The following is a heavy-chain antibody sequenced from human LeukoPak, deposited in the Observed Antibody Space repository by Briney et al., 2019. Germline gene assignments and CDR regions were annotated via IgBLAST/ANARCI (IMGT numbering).Heavy chain of an antibody. CDR3: ARDSSSRIAAAGYFDY. J-gene: IGHJ4*02. CDR1: GGSFSGYY. D-gene: IGHD6-13*01. V-gene: IGHV4-34*01. CDR2: INHSGST. Sequence: PSETLSLTCAVYGGSFSGYYWSWIRQPPGKGLEWIGEINHSGSTNYNPSLKSRVTISVDTSKNQFSLKLSSVTAADTAVYYCARDSSSRIAAAGYFDYWGQGTLVTVSS.